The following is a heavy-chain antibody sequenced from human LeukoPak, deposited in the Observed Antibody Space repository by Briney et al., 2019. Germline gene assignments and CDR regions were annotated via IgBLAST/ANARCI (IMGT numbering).Heavy chain of an antibody. CDR1: GFTFSSYA. J-gene: IGHJ5*02. Sequence: GGSLRLSCAASGFTFSSYAMHWVRQAPGKGLEWVAFIRYDGSNKYYADSVKGRFTISRDNSKNSLYLQMNSLRAEDTAVYYCARDTAAGSTPWGQGTLVTVSS. V-gene: IGHV3-30*02. D-gene: IGHD3-10*01. CDR3: ARDTAAGSTP. CDR2: IRYDGSNK.